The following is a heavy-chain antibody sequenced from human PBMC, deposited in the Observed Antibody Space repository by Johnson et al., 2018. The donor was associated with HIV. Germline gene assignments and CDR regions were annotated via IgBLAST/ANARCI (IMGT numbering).Heavy chain of an antibody. J-gene: IGHJ3*02. D-gene: IGHD6-19*01. V-gene: IGHV3-53*01. Sequence: VQLVESGGGLIQPGGSLRLSCAASGFTVSSNYMSWVRQAPGKGLEWVSVIYSGGGTYYADSFRGRFTISRDNSKNTLYLQMNSLRAEDTAVYYRARTGRAVAGTPHAFDIWGQGTMVTVSS. CDR2: IYSGGGT. CDR3: ARTGRAVAGTPHAFDI. CDR1: GFTVSSNY.